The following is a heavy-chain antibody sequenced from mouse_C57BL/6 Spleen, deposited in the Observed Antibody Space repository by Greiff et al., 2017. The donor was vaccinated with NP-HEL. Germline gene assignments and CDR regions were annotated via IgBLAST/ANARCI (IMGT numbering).Heavy chain of an antibody. J-gene: IGHJ4*01. Sequence: DVKLQESGPGLVKPSQSLSLTCSVTVYSITSGYYWNWIRQFPGNKLEWMGYISYDGSNNYNPSLKNRISITRDTSKNQFFLKLNSVTTEDTATYYCAREGNYGAMDYWGQGTSVTVSS. CDR1: VYSITSGYY. CDR3: AREGNYGAMDY. V-gene: IGHV3-6*01. D-gene: IGHD2-1*01. CDR2: ISYDGSN.